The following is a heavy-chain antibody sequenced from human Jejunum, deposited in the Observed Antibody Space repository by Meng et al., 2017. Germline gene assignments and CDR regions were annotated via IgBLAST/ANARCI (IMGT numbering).Heavy chain of an antibody. V-gene: IGHV3-13*01. Sequence: GESLKISCAASGFSFSSSEMHWVRQAPGKGLEWVSAIGTIGDTYYSGSVKDRFTIYRDNAKNSLYLQMNSLRDRDTAMYYCAREGYSSSGNNWYFDLWGRGTLVTVSS. CDR2: IGTIGDT. D-gene: IGHD6-13*01. J-gene: IGHJ2*01. CDR1: GFSFSSSE. CDR3: AREGYSSSGNNWYFDL.